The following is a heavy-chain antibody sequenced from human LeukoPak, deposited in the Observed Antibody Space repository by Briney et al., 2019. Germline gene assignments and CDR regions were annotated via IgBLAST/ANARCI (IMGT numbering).Heavy chain of an antibody. V-gene: IGHV4-39*07. CDR1: GGSISSSSYY. CDR2: IYYSGST. J-gene: IGHJ1*01. Sequence: SETLSLTCTVSGGSISSSSYYWGWIRQPPGKGLEWIGSIYYSGSTYYNPSLKSRVTLSVDTSKNQFSLNLNSVTAADTAVYYCARGGAARLHFQNWGQGTLVTVSS. CDR3: ARGGAARLHFQN. D-gene: IGHD6-6*01.